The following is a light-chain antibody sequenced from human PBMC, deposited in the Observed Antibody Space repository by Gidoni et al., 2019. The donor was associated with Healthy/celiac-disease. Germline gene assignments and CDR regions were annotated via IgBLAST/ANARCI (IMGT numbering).Light chain of an antibody. Sequence: QSALTQPASASRSPGQSITISCTGTSSDGGSYNLVSWYQQHPGKAPKLMIYEVSKRPSGVSNRFSGSKSGNTASLTISGLQAEDEADYYCCSYAGSSWVFGGGTKLTVL. V-gene: IGLV2-23*02. J-gene: IGLJ3*02. CDR1: SSDGGSYNL. CDR2: EVS. CDR3: CSYAGSSWV.